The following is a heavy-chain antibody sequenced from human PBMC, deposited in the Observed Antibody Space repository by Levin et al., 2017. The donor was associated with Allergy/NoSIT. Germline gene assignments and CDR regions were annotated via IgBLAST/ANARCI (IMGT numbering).Heavy chain of an antibody. CDR2: IYWDDDK. CDR3: AHNSLGGRLNWFDP. V-gene: IGHV2-5*02. J-gene: IGHJ5*02. Sequence: QTLSLTCTFSGFSLSTSGVGVGWIRQPPGKALEWLALIYWDDDKRYSPSLKSRLTITKDTSKNQVVLTMTNMDPVDTATYYCAHNSLGGRLNWFDPWGQGTLVTVSS. CDR1: GFSLSTSGVG. D-gene: IGHD4-23*01.